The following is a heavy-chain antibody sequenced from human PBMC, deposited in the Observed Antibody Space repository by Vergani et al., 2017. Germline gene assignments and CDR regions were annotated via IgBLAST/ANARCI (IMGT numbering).Heavy chain of an antibody. CDR2: IIPIFGTA. CDR1: GGTFSSYA. J-gene: IGHJ6*03. D-gene: IGHD2-21*02. CDR3: ARGIICGGDCYRYYYYYYMDV. V-gene: IGHV1-69*01. Sequence: QVQLVQSGAEVKKPGSSVKVSCKASGGTFSSYAISWVRQAPGQGLEWMGGIIPIFGTANYAQKFQGRVTITGDESTSTAYMELSSLRSEDTAVYYCARGIICGGDCYRYYYYYYMDVWGKGTTVTVSS.